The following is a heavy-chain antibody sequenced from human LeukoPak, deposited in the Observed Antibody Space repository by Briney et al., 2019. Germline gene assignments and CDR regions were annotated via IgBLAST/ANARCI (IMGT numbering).Heavy chain of an antibody. Sequence: GGSLRLSCAASGFTVSSNSMSWVRQAPGKGLEWVSVIYSDGTTYYADSVKGRFTISRDNSKNTLYLQMNSLRAEDTAVYYCAKEERPWGSSAWGQGTLVTVSS. V-gene: IGHV3-53*05. J-gene: IGHJ5*02. CDR2: IYSDGTT. D-gene: IGHD6-6*01. CDR3: AKEERPWGSSA. CDR1: GFTVSSNS.